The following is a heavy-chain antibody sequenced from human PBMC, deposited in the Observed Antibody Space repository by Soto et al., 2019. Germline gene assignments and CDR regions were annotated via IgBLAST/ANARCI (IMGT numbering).Heavy chain of an antibody. J-gene: IGHJ4*02. CDR1: RASIYTYS. V-gene: IGHV4-4*07. Sequence: SETLSLTCTVSRASIYTYSWTWIRQPAGKGLQWIGHIYSSGGANYSPSLKSRVSMSVDSSKNQISLKLSSVTAADTAVYYCATIVGANDYWGQGTLVTVS. D-gene: IGHD1-26*01. CDR2: IYSSGGA. CDR3: ATIVGANDY.